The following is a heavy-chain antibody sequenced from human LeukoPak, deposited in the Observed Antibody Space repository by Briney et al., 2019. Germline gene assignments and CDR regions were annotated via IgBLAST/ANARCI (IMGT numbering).Heavy chain of an antibody. CDR2: IYYSGST. Sequence: PSETLSLTCTVSGGSISSSSYYWGWIRQPPGKGLEWIGSIYYSGSTYYNPSLKSRVTISVDTSKNQFPLKLSSVTAADTAVYYCATRIAVAGIYDYWGQGTLVTVSS. J-gene: IGHJ4*02. V-gene: IGHV4-39*01. D-gene: IGHD6-19*01. CDR1: GGSISSSSYY. CDR3: ATRIAVAGIYDY.